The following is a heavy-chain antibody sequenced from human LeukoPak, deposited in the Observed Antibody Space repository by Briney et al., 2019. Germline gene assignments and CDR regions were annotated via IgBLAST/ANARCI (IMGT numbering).Heavy chain of an antibody. CDR3: ARDWEENTPMAGMSSAEDGEYNWFDP. J-gene: IGHJ5*02. D-gene: IGHD6-19*01. V-gene: IGHV1-18*01. Sequence: ASVKVSCKASGYTFTSYGISWVRQAPGQGLEWMGCISAYNGNTNYAQKLQGRVTMTTDTSTSTAYMELRSLRSDDAAVYYCARDWEENTPMAGMSSAEDGEYNWFDPWGQGTLVTVSS. CDR1: GYTFTSYG. CDR2: ISAYNGNT.